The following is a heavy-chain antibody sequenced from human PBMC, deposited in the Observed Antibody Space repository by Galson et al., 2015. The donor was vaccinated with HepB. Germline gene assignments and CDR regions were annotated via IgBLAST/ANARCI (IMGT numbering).Heavy chain of an antibody. J-gene: IGHJ5*02. D-gene: IGHD2-8*02. CDR2: IKSKTDGETT. V-gene: IGHV3-15*01. Sequence: SLRLSCAASGFPFNNAWMTWVRQAPGMGLEWVGHIKSKTDGETTDYAAPVKGRLTISRDDSKNRLYLQMNSLKTEDTAVYYCTTDVYYSTYWSWLDPWGQGTLVTVSS. CDR3: TTDVYYSTYWSWLDP. CDR1: GFPFNNAW.